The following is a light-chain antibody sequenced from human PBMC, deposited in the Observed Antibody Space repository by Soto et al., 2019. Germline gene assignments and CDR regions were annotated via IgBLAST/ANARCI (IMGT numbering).Light chain of an antibody. Sequence: DIQLTQSPSFLSASLGDRVTITCRASQGIGSYLAWYQQKPGKLPKLLIYAASILQSGVPSRFSGSGSGTDFTLTISSLQPEDVAIYYCQKFTSAPFTFGGGTKVDIK. V-gene: IGKV1-27*01. CDR1: QGIGSY. J-gene: IGKJ4*01. CDR3: QKFTSAPFT. CDR2: AAS.